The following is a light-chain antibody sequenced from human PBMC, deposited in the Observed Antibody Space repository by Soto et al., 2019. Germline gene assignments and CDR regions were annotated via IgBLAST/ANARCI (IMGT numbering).Light chain of an antibody. Sequence: QSVLTQPPSVSAAPGQKVTISCSGTRSNIGVNYVSCYQQHVPGTVPKLLSYENSQRPSGIPDRFSASKSGTTATLAITGLQTGDEADYYCSTWDTSLSGAVFGSGTKLTVL. V-gene: IGLV1-51*01. J-gene: IGLJ1*01. CDR1: RSNIGVNY. CDR3: STWDTSLSGAV. CDR2: ENS.